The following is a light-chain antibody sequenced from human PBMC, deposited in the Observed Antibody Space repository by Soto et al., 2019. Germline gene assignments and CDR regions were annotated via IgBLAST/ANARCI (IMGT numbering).Light chain of an antibody. CDR3: QQYKSSSPWT. V-gene: IGKV1-39*01. CDR1: QSISSY. J-gene: IGKJ1*01. CDR2: AAS. Sequence: DIQMTQSPSSLSASVGDRVTITCRASQSISSYLNWYQQKPGKAPKLLIYAASSLQSGVPSRFSGSGSGTEFTLTISSLQPDDFASYYCQQYKSSSPWTFGQGTKVDIK.